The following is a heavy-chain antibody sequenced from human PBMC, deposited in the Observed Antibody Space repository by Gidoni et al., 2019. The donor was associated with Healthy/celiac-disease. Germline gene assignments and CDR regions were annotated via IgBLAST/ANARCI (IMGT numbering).Heavy chain of an antibody. D-gene: IGHD6-13*01. V-gene: IGHV4-38-2*01. CDR3: ARRAGSSWYHDDY. CDR2: IYHSGST. CDR1: GYSISRGYY. Sequence: QVQLQESGPGLVKPSETLTRNCAVSGYSISRGYYWGWIRQPPGKGLEWIGSIYHSGSTYYNPSLKSRVTISVDTSTNPFSLKLGSVTAADTAVYYCARRAGSSWYHDDYWGQGTLVTVSS. J-gene: IGHJ4*02.